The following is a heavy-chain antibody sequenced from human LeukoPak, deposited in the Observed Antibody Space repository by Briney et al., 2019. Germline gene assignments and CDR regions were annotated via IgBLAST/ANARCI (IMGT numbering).Heavy chain of an antibody. Sequence: ALVKVSCKASGYTFTGYYMHWVRQAPGQGLEWMGWINPNRGGTNHAQKFQGRVTMTRDTSISTAYMELSRLTSDDTAAYFCARSFIDYGAMPWALDIWGQGTMATVSS. CDR3: ARSFIDYGAMPWALDI. D-gene: IGHD4-17*01. CDR2: INPNRGGT. V-gene: IGHV1-2*02. J-gene: IGHJ3*02. CDR1: GYTFTGYY.